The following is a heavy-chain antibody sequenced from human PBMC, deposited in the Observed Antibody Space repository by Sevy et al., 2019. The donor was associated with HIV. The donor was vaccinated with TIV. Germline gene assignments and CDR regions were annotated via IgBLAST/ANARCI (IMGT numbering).Heavy chain of an antibody. J-gene: IGHJ6*02. D-gene: IGHD3-3*01. V-gene: IGHV3-48*04. CDR2: ISSSGSTI. CDR3: ARDQKEYYDFWSGYYSRWDYYYGMDV. Sequence: GGSLRLSCAASGFRFSDYGMHWVRQAPGKGLEWVSYISSSGSTIYYADSVKGRFTISRDNAKNSLYLQMNSLRAEDTAVYYCARDQKEYYDFWSGYYSRWDYYYGMDVWGQGTTVTVSS. CDR1: GFRFSDYG.